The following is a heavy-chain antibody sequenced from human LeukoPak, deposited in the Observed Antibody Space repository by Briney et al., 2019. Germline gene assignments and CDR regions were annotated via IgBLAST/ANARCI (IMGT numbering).Heavy chain of an antibody. CDR3: ASRHCSGGGCYFAGADPFDY. D-gene: IGHD2-15*01. J-gene: IGHJ4*02. CDR2: IYSGGNI. CDR1: GFTVSSTY. Sequence: GGSLRLSCAASGFTVSSTYMSWVRQAPGKGLEWVSVIYSGGNIYYIDSVKGRFTISRDTSKNTLYLQMNSLRAEDTAVYFCASRHCSGGGCYFAGADPFDYWGQGTLVTVSS. V-gene: IGHV3-53*01.